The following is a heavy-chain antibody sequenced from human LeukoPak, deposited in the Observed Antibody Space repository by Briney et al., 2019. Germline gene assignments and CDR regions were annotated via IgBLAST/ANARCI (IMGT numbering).Heavy chain of an antibody. V-gene: IGHV4-59*01. CDR3: ARTTEGGYTYGYFYYYYMDV. CDR1: GGSFSSYY. Sequence: SETLSLTCTVSGGSFSSYYWSWIRQPPGKGLEWIGYIYYSTRTNYNPSLKSRVTISVDTSKNQFSLKLTPVTAADTAVYYCARTTEGGYTYGYFYYYYMDVWGKGTTVTISS. CDR2: IYYSTRT. D-gene: IGHD5-18*01. J-gene: IGHJ6*03.